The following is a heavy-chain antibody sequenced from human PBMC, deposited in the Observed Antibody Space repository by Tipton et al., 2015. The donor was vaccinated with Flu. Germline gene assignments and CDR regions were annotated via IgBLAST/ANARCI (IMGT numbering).Heavy chain of an antibody. J-gene: IGHJ4*02. Sequence: TLSPTCAVYGGSFSGYYWSWIRQPPGKGLEWIGEINHSGSTNYNPSLKSRVTISVDTSKNQFSLKLSSVTAADTAVYYCAIEGYSSSLNLWGQGTLVTVSS. CDR1: GGSFSGYY. D-gene: IGHD6-13*01. V-gene: IGHV4-34*01. CDR3: AIEGYSSSLNL. CDR2: INHSGST.